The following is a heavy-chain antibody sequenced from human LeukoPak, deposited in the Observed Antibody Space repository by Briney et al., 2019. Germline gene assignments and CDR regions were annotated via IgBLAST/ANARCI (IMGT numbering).Heavy chain of an antibody. V-gene: IGHV3-48*03. CDR1: GFTFSSYE. CDR3: ASGQLWPYFDY. J-gene: IGHJ4*02. D-gene: IGHD5-18*01. CDR2: ISSSGSTI. Sequence: GGSLRLSCAASGFTFSSYEMNWVRQAPGKGLEWVSYISSSGSTIYYADSVRGRFTISRDNAKNSLYLQMNSLRAEDTAVYYCASGQLWPYFDYWGQGTLVTVSS.